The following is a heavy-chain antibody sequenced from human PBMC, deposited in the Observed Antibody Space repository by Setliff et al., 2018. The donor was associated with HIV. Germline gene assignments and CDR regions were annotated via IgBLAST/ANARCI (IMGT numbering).Heavy chain of an antibody. CDR3: ARGRIGTGSYYNSFDY. CDR2: ISSSSSYT. V-gene: IGHV3-11*06. D-gene: IGHD3-10*01. CDR1: GFTFSDYY. Sequence: GGSLRLSCAASGFTFSDYYMSWIRQAPGKGLEWVSYISSSSSYTNYADSVKGRFTISRDNAKNSLYLQMNSLRAGDTAVYYCARGRIGTGSYYNSFDYWGQGTLVTVSS. J-gene: IGHJ4*02.